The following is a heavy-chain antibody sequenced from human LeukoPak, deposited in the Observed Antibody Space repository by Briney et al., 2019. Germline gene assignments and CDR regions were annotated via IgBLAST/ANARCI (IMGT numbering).Heavy chain of an antibody. J-gene: IGHJ4*02. CDR2: MYHSGST. CDR1: GYSISSGYY. V-gene: IGHV4-38-2*02. D-gene: IGHD5-24*01. Sequence: PSETLSLTCSVSGYSISSGYYWGWIRQPPGKGLELIASMYHSGSTYYNPSLKSRVTISLDMSKNQFSLKLNSVTAADTAVYYCTRERPRDGNNPPVDHWGQGTLVTVSS. CDR3: TRERPRDGNNPPVDH.